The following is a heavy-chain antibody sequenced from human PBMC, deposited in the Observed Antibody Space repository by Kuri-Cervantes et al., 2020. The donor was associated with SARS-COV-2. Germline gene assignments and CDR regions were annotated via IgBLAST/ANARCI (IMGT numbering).Heavy chain of an antibody. CDR3: ARRIAVAGTSGARFDY. D-gene: IGHD6-19*01. CDR2: IYPGDSDT. J-gene: IGHJ4*02. Sequence: GGSLRLSCKGSGYSFGNYWIGWVRQMPGKGLEWMGIIYPGDSDTRYSPSFQGQVSISADKSISTAFLQWSSLKASDTAMYYCARRIAVAGTSGARFDYWGQGTLVTVSS. CDR1: GYSFGNYW. V-gene: IGHV5-51*01.